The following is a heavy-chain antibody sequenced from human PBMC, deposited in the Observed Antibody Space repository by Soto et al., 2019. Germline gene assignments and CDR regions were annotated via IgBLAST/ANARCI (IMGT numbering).Heavy chain of an antibody. CDR2: IRQDGSEK. V-gene: IGHV3-7*04. J-gene: IGHJ4*02. D-gene: IGHD2-2*01. CDR3: AREIVVARGASYFDY. Sequence: GGSLRLSCVGSGFTFSSNWMTLIRQAPGKGLEWVGNIRQDGSEKNYVDSVKGRFTISRDNAKNSLYLQMNRLRAEDTAVYYCAREIVVARGASYFDYWGPGTLVTVSS. CDR1: GFTFSSNW.